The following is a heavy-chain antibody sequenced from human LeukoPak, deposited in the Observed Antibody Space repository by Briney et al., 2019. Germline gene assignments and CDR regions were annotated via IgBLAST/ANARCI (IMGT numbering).Heavy chain of an antibody. CDR1: GYSFTAYY. CDR3: ARSPHILTGENFDY. Sequence: GASVKVSCKASGYSFTAYYMHWVRQAPGQGLEWMGWINPNSGGTNYAQKFQGRVTMARDTPITTAYMEMSRLRSDDTALYYCARSPHILTGENFDYWGQGTLVTVSS. CDR2: INPNSGGT. D-gene: IGHD3-9*01. J-gene: IGHJ4*02. V-gene: IGHV1-2*02.